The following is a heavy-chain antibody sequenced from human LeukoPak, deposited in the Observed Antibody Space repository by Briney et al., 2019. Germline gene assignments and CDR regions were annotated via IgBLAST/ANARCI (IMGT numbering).Heavy chain of an antibody. CDR3: AVTMVRGGPTYYYYYGMDV. CDR1: GFTFSSYG. CDR2: IRYDGSNK. Sequence: GGSLRLSCAASGFTFSSYGMHWVRQAPGKGLEWVAFIRYDGSNKYYADPVKGRFTISRDNSKNTLYLQMNSLRAEDTAVYYCAVTMVRGGPTYYYYYGMDVWGQGTTVTVSS. V-gene: IGHV3-30*02. D-gene: IGHD3-10*01. J-gene: IGHJ6*02.